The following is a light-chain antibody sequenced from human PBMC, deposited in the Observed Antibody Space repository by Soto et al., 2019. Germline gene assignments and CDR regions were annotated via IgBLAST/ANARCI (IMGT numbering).Light chain of an antibody. Sequence: QSVLTQPPSASGTPGQRVTISCSGSSSNIGSNTVNWYQQLPGTAPKLLIYSNNQRPSGAPDRFSGSKSGTSASLAISGLESEDEADYYCAACDDSLNGRVFGGGTKLTV. CDR2: SNN. V-gene: IGLV1-44*01. CDR3: AACDDSLNGRV. J-gene: IGLJ3*02. CDR1: SSNIGSNT.